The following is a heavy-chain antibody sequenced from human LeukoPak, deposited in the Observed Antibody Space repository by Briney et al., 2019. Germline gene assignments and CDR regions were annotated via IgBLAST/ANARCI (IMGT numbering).Heavy chain of an antibody. J-gene: IGHJ5*02. CDR3: ARLPTTGQLLYGGDWFDP. D-gene: IGHD2-2*02. V-gene: IGHV1-2*06. CDR1: GYTFTGYY. CDR2: INPNSGGT. Sequence: GASVKVSCKASGYTFTGYYMHWVRQAPGQGLEWMGRINPNSGGTNYAQKFQGRVTMTRDTSISTAYMELSRLRSDDTAVYYCARLPTTGQLLYGGDWFDPWGQGTLVTVSP.